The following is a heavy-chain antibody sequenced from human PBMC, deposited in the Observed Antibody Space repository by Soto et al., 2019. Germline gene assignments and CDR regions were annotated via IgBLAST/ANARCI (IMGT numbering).Heavy chain of an antibody. CDR1: YY. D-gene: IGHD3-3*01. CDR3: ARDGYDFWSGRNWFDP. Sequence: YYWSWIRQHPGKGLEWIGYIYYSGSTYYNPSLKSRVTISVDTSKNQFSLKLSSVTAADTAVYYCARDGYDFWSGRNWFDPWGQGTLVTVSS. CDR2: IYYSGST. J-gene: IGHJ5*02. V-gene: IGHV4-31*02.